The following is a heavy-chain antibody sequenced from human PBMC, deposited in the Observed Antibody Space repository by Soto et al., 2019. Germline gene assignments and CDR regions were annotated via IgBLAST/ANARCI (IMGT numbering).Heavy chain of an antibody. V-gene: IGHV1-2*02. J-gene: IGHJ4*02. Sequence: ASVKVSCKASGYTFTGYYMHWVRQAPGQGLEWMGWINPNSGGTNYAQKFQGRVTMTRDTSISTAYMELSRLRSDDTAVYYWAGEGAAAGTVDYWGQGTLVTVSS. D-gene: IGHD6-13*01. CDR3: AGEGAAAGTVDY. CDR2: INPNSGGT. CDR1: GYTFTGYY.